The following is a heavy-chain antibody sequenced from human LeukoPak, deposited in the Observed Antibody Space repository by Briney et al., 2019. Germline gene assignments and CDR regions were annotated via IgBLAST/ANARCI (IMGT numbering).Heavy chain of an antibody. J-gene: IGHJ4*02. D-gene: IGHD4-23*01. CDR2: IWYDGSNK. Sequence: GGSLRLSCAASGFTFSSYGMHWVRQVPGKGLEWVALIWYDGSNKYYADSVKGRFTISRNNSKNTLYLQMNSLRAEDTAIYYCAREGPRGNSQFDYWGQGTLVTVSS. V-gene: IGHV3-33*01. CDR3: AREGPRGNSQFDY. CDR1: GFTFSSYG.